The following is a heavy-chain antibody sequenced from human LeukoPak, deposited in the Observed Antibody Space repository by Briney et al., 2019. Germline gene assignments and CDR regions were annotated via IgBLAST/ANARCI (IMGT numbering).Heavy chain of an antibody. D-gene: IGHD3-10*01. CDR1: GFTFSSYA. CDR3: ARSGRYEYYYYYMDV. CDR2: ISSSSSYI. Sequence: GGSLRLSCAASGFTFSSYAMSWVRQAPGKGLEWVSSISSSSSYIYYADSVKGRFTISRDNAKNSLYLQMNSLRAEDTAVYYCARSGRYEYYYYYMDVWGKGTTVTVSS. J-gene: IGHJ6*03. V-gene: IGHV3-21*01.